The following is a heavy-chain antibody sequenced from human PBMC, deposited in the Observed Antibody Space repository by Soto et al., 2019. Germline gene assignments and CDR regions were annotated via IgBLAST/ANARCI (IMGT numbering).Heavy chain of an antibody. Sequence: GGSLRLSCAASGFTFSSYGMHWVRQAPGKGLEWVAVIWYDGSNKYYADSVKGRFTISRDNSKNTLYLQMNSLRAEDTAVYYCASGCLFRDTSCSIFDYWGQGTLVTVSS. CDR3: ASGCLFRDTSCSIFDY. CDR2: IWYDGSNK. CDR1: GFTFSSYG. J-gene: IGHJ4*02. V-gene: IGHV3-33*01. D-gene: IGHD2-2*01.